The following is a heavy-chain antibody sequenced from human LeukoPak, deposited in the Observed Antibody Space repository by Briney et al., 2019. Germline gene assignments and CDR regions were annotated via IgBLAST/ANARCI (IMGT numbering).Heavy chain of an antibody. CDR3: ARDPNHPYYYDSPIGYAFDI. V-gene: IGHV3-21*01. Sequence: PGGSLRLSCAASGFTFSNYSMNWVRQAPGKGLEWVSSITSSSTYTYYADSVKGRFTISRDNSKNTLYLQMNSLRAEDTAVYYCARDPNHPYYYDSPIGYAFDIWGQGTMVTVSS. J-gene: IGHJ3*02. D-gene: IGHD3-22*01. CDR1: GFTFSNYS. CDR2: ITSSSTYT.